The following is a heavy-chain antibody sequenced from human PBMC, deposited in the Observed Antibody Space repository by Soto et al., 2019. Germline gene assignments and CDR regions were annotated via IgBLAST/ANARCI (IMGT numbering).Heavy chain of an antibody. CDR2: FDPEDGET. D-gene: IGHD3-3*01. Sequence: ASVKVSCKVSGYTLTELSMHWVRQAPGKGLEWMGGFDPEDGETIYAQKFQGRVTMTEDTSTDTAYMELSSLRSEDTAVYYCATTIFGVVIEYYFDYWGQGTLVTVSS. J-gene: IGHJ4*02. CDR3: ATTIFGVVIEYYFDY. CDR1: GYTLTELS. V-gene: IGHV1-24*01.